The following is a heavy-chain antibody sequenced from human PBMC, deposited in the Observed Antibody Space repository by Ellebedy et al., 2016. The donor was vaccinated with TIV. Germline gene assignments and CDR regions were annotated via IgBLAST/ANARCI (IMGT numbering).Heavy chain of an antibody. V-gene: IGHV3-11*03. J-gene: IGHJ4*02. CDR3: ARTLRLGERRYYFDY. CDR1: GFTFSDYY. D-gene: IGHD3-16*01. CDR2: ISSSSSYT. Sequence: GESLKISXAASGFTFSDYYMSWIRQAPGKGLEWVSYISSSSSYTNYADSVKGRFTISRDNAKNSLYLQMNSLRAEDTAVYYCARTLRLGERRYYFDYWGQGTLVTVSS.